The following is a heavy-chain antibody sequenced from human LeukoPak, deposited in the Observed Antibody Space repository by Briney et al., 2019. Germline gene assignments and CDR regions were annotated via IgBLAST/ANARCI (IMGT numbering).Heavy chain of an antibody. J-gene: IGHJ4*02. CDR3: AKGPLRGTAAAIDY. CDR1: GFTFSSYS. Sequence: GGSLRLSCAASGFTFSSYSMNWVRQAPGKGLEWVAVISYDGRNKHYPDSVKGRFTISRDISTDTLWLQMDSLRTEDTAVYYCAKGPLRGTAAAIDYWGQGTLVTVS. V-gene: IGHV3-30*18. CDR2: ISYDGRNK. D-gene: IGHD2-2*01.